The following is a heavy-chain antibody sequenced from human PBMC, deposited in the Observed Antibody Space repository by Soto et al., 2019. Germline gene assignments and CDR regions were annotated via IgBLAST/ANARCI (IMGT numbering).Heavy chain of an antibody. V-gene: IGHV4-39*01. CDR3: ARRSSWYYEFDY. J-gene: IGHJ4*02. D-gene: IGHD6-13*01. CDR1: GGSISSSTYQ. Sequence: QLQLQESGPGLVKPSETLSLMCTVSGGSISSSTYQWGWIRQPPGKGLEWIGSIYYSGTTYYSLSLKSRVTISVDTSKNQFSLKLSSVTAADTAVYYCARRSSWYYEFDYWGQGTLVTVSS. CDR2: IYYSGTT.